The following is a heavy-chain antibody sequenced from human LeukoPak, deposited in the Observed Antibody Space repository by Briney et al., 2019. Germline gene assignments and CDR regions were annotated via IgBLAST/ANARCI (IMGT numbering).Heavy chain of an antibody. D-gene: IGHD5-12*01. V-gene: IGHV3-30*02. CDR3: AKDRDVVGVYSGYVVSSGDFDY. J-gene: IGHJ4*02. Sequence: PGGSLRLSCAASGFTFSSYGMHWVRQAPGKGLEWVAFIRYDGSNKYYADSVKGRFTISRDNSKNTLYLQMNSLRAEDTAVYYCAKDRDVVGVYSGYVVSSGDFDYWGQGTLVTVSS. CDR1: GFTFSSYG. CDR2: IRYDGSNK.